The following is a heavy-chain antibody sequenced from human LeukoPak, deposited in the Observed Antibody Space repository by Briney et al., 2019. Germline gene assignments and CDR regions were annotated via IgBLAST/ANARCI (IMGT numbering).Heavy chain of an antibody. Sequence: GGSLRLSCAASGFTFSNAWMSWVRQAPGKGLEWVGRIKSKTDGATTDYAAPVEGRFTISRDDSKTTVYLQMNSLKTEDTAVYFCTTEHSCSSTTCPLTFDNWGQGTQVTVSS. CDR3: TTEHSCSSTTCPLTFDN. CDR1: GFTFSNAW. D-gene: IGHD2-2*01. J-gene: IGHJ4*02. CDR2: IKSKTDGATT. V-gene: IGHV3-15*01.